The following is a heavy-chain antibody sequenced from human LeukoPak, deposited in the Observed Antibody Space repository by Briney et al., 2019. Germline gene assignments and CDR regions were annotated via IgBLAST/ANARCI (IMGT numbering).Heavy chain of an antibody. CDR1: GYTFTSYG. D-gene: IGHD2-8*01. V-gene: IGHV1-18*01. Sequence: EASVKVSCKAFGYTFTSYGISWLRQAPGQRLEWMGWISAYNGKTNYVQDLQGRLTFTTDASTNTAYMELRNLRSDDTAAYFCARPDPRKNGHEYFDYWGQGTLVTVSS. CDR2: ISAYNGKT. J-gene: IGHJ4*02. CDR3: ARPDPRKNGHEYFDY.